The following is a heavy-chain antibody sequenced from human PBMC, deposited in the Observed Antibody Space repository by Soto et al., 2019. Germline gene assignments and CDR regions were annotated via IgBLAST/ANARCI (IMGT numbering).Heavy chain of an antibody. D-gene: IGHD1-7*01. CDR1: GFTFNTYV. J-gene: IGHJ3*01. V-gene: IGHV3-23*01. CDR2: ISYSADKT. Sequence: EVQLLESGGGLVQPGGSLRLSCAASGFTFNTYVMNWVRQAPGKGLGWVSTISYSADKTHYADSVKGRFTISRDNSRHTLCLQMNSLRADDAAVYDCARRARTATTTWGAFDVWGPGTMVTVSS. CDR3: ARRARTATTTWGAFDV.